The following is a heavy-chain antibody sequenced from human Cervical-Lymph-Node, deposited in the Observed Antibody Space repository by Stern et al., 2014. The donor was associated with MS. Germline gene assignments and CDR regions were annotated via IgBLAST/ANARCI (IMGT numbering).Heavy chain of an antibody. J-gene: IGHJ5*02. V-gene: IGHV1-18*01. D-gene: IGHD3-3*01. CDR1: GDTFTSYG. CDR3: AKDGYDFWSGYYNGDWFDP. CDR2: ISAYNGKT. Sequence: QVQLMQSGAEVKKPGASVKVSCKASGDTFTSYGISWVRQAPGQGLEWMGWISAYNGKTNYAQKFRGRVTMTTDTPTSTAYMELRSLRSDDTAVYYCAKDGYDFWSGYYNGDWFDPWGQGTLVTVSS.